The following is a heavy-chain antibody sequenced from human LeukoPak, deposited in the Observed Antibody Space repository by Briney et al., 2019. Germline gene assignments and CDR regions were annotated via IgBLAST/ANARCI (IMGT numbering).Heavy chain of an antibody. D-gene: IGHD5-24*01. CDR1: GYSISSSNW. Sequence: PSETLSLTCAVSGYSISSSNWWGWIRQPPGKGLEWIGYIYYSGSTNYNPSLKSRVTISVDTSKNQFSLKLSSVTAADTAVYYCARTGGKRWLQGYFDYWGQGTLVTVSS. J-gene: IGHJ4*02. CDR3: ARTGGKRWLQGYFDY. CDR2: IYYSGST. V-gene: IGHV4-28*01.